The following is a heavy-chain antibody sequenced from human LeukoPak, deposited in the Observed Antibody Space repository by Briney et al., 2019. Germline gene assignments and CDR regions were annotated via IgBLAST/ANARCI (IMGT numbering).Heavy chain of an antibody. J-gene: IGHJ4*02. CDR3: AKDLTIYGYSYGYCPDY. CDR2: ISGSGGST. CDR1: GFTFSSYA. V-gene: IGHV3-23*01. Sequence: QTGGSLRLSCAASGFTFSSYAMSWVRQAPGKGLEWVSAISGSGGSTYYADSVKGRFTVSRDNSKNTLYLQMNSLRAEDTAVYYCAKDLTIYGYSYGYCPDYWGQGTLVTVSS. D-gene: IGHD5-18*01.